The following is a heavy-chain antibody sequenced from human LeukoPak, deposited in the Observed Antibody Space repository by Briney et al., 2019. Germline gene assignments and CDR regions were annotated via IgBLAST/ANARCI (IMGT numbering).Heavy chain of an antibody. D-gene: IGHD4-23*01. CDR2: IYYSGST. V-gene: IGHV4-39*07. Sequence: SETLSLTCTVSGGSISSSSYYWGWIRQPPGKGLEWIGSIYYSGSTYYNPSLKSRVTISVDTSKNQFSLKLSSVTAADTAVYYCARRRYGFPYGGNSRGYFDYWGQGTLVTVSS. CDR1: GGSISSSSYY. J-gene: IGHJ4*02. CDR3: ARRRYGFPYGGNSRGYFDY.